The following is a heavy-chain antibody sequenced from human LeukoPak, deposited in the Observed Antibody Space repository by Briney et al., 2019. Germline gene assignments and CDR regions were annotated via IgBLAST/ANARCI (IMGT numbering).Heavy chain of an antibody. CDR3: ARGGPSRGTGFYYFEY. V-gene: IGHV1-2*04. D-gene: IGHD6-19*01. Sequence: ASVKVSCKASGYTFTGYYIHWVRQAPGQGLEWMGWINPNSGGTNYAQKFQGWVAMTRDTSISTAYMELSRLRADDTAVYFCARGGPSRGTGFYYFEYWGHGTLVTVSP. CDR1: GYTFTGYY. J-gene: IGHJ4*01. CDR2: INPNSGGT.